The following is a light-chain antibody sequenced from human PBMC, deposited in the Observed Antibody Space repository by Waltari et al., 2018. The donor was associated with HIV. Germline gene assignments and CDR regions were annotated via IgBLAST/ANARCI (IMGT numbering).Light chain of an antibody. Sequence: VLTQSPVTLSLSPGERATLSCRASQGVKTTHLTWFQQKPGQPPRLLIYGASRRATDIPDRFSGSGSGRDYTLTISGLEPEDFAVYYCQQFAYSPWTFGQGTKIEIK. J-gene: IGKJ1*01. V-gene: IGKV3-20*01. CDR2: GAS. CDR1: QGVKTTH. CDR3: QQFAYSPWT.